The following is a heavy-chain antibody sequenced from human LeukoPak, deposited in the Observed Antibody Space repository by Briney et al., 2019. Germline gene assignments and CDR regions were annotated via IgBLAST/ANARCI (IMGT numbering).Heavy chain of an antibody. CDR3: AREGDILTGYYTYYFDY. D-gene: IGHD3-9*01. V-gene: IGHV1-69*04. CDR1: GGTFSSYA. J-gene: IGHJ4*02. CDR2: IIPILGIA. Sequence: SVKVSCKASGGTFSSYAISWVRQAPGQGLEWMGRIIPILGIANYAQKFQGRVTITADKSTSTAYMELSSLRSEDTAVYYCAREGDILTGYYTYYFDYWGQGTLVTVSS.